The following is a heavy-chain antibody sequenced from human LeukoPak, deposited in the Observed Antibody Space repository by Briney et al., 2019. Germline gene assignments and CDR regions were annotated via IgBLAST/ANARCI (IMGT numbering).Heavy chain of an antibody. V-gene: IGHV1-69*13. CDR2: IIPIFGTA. J-gene: IGHJ4*02. Sequence: ASVKVSCKASGGTFSSYAISWVRQAPGQGLEWMGGIIPIFGTANYAQKFQGRVTITADESTSTAYMELSSLRSEDTAVYYCARGLEMATLPNDYWGQGTLVTVSS. D-gene: IGHD5-24*01. CDR3: ARGLEMATLPNDY. CDR1: GGTFSSYA.